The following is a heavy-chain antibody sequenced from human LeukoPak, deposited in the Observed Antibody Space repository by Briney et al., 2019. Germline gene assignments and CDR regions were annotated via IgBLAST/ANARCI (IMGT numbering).Heavy chain of an antibody. D-gene: IGHD6-19*01. Sequence: GSLRLSCAASGFTFSKYWMLWVRQAPGKGLESVSRIDTDGTVTNYADSVKGRFTVSRDNADNTMFLQMNSVRDEDTAVYYCATKQWLAPPPDSWGQGTPVTVSS. CDR3: ATKQWLAPPPDS. J-gene: IGHJ4*02. V-gene: IGHV3-74*01. CDR2: IDTDGTVT. CDR1: GFTFSKYW.